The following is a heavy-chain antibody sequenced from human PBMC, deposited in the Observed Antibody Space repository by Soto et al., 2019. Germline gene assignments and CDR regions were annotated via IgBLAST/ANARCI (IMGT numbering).Heavy chain of an antibody. CDR2: ISHLGGQT. D-gene: IGHD3-3*01. CDR3: ARRFSQYYGLEV. V-gene: IGHV3-11*06. CDR1: GFNFRDYY. Sequence: QEQLVESGGGLVQPGGSLRLSCVASGFNFRDYYMSWIRQAPGKGLEWLSYISHLGGQTKYADSVKGRFTISRDNAKDSLFLQMDSLSADDTAVYYCARRFSQYYGLEVWGQGTTVTVSS. J-gene: IGHJ6*02.